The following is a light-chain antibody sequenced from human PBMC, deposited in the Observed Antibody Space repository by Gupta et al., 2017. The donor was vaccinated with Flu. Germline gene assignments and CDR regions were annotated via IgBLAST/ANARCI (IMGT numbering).Light chain of an antibody. J-gene: IGKJ2*01. V-gene: IGKV1-39*01. CDR1: QSISSY. CDR2: AAS. Sequence: IHLTHSPSSLSASVGDRVTITCRASQSISSYLNWYQQKPGKAPELLIYAASTLHSGVPSRFSGSGSGTDFTLTISSLQAEDSATFYCQQSYSKPYTFGQGTKLEIK. CDR3: QQSYSKPYT.